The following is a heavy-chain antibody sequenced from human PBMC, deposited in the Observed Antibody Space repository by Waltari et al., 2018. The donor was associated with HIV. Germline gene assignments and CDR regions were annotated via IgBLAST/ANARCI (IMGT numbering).Heavy chain of an antibody. D-gene: IGHD3-10*02. CDR1: ETLVGDNY. V-gene: IGHV3-53*02. J-gene: IGHJ5*02. Sequence: EVQLVQSGGGAVSPEESLRLSCEVSETLVGDNYMSWVRQTPGKGLEWVAVMYPDGTAYYADSIKGRFVVSRDKAKNMFSLQINYPRGADSAVYLCVRGVRYFAPWGQGALVSVS. CDR2: MYPDGTA. CDR3: VRGVRYFAP.